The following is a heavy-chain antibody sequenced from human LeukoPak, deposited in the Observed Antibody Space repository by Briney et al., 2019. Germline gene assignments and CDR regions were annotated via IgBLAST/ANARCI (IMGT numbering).Heavy chain of an antibody. J-gene: IGHJ6*02. D-gene: IGHD3-10*01. CDR2: ISSSGSTI. Sequence: PGGSLRLSCAASGFTFSSYEMNWVRQAPGKGLEWVSYISSSGSTIYYADSVKGRFTISRDNAKNSLYLQMNSLRAEDTAVYSCARGGYYYGSGNYGMDVWGQGTTVTVSS. V-gene: IGHV3-48*03. CDR1: GFTFSSYE. CDR3: ARGGYYYGSGNYGMDV.